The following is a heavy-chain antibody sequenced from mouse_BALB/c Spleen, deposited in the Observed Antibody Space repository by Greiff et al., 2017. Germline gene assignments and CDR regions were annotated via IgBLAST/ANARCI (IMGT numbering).Heavy chain of an antibody. D-gene: IGHD2-2*01. CDR1: GYTFTNYW. Sequence: VQLQQSGAELVRPGTSVKISCKASGYTFTNYWLGWVKQRPGHGLEWIGDIYPGGGYTNYNEKFKGKATLTADTSSSTAYMQLSSLTSEDSAVYFCASSLYGSYAMDYWGQGTSVTVSS. CDR2: IYPGGGYT. CDR3: ASSLYGSYAMDY. V-gene: IGHV1-63*02. J-gene: IGHJ4*01.